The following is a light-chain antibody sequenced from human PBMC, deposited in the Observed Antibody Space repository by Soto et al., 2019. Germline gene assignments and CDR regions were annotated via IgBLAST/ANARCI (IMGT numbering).Light chain of an antibody. CDR1: QSVSDW. CDR3: QHYNGYRWT. V-gene: IGKV1-5*03. CDR2: KAS. Sequence: DLQMTQSPSTLSASVGDRVTINCXASQSVSDWLAWYQQKPGKAPKILIYKASSLESGVPSRFSGSGSGTEFTLTSSSLRPDDFATYYCQHYNGYRWTFGQGTKVDIK. J-gene: IGKJ1*01.